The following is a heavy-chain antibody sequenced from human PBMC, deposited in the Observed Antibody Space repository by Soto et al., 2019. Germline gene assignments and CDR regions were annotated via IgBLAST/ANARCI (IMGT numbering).Heavy chain of an antibody. CDR2: ISGSGGRT. D-gene: IGHD1-1*01. J-gene: IGHJ3*02. V-gene: IGHV3-23*01. CDR3: AKDRATGTYDTFDI. Sequence: GGSLRLSCAASGFTFSSYAMSWVRQAPGKGLEWVSAISGSGGRTDYADSVKGQFTLSRDNSKNTLYLQMNSLRAEDTAIYYCAKDRATGTYDTFDIWGQGTMVTVSS. CDR1: GFTFSSYA.